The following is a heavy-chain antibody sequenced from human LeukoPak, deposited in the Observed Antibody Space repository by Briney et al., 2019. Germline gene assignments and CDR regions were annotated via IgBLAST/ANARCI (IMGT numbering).Heavy chain of an antibody. D-gene: IGHD3-3*01. CDR3: ARDSSAHDAFDI. V-gene: IGHV3-11*04. Sequence: GGSLRLSCAASGFTFSNAWMSWVRQAPGKGLEWVSYISSSGSTIYYADSVKGRSTISRDNAKNSLYLQMNSLRAEDTAVYYCARDSSAHDAFDIWGQGTMVTVSS. J-gene: IGHJ3*02. CDR2: ISSSGSTI. CDR1: GFTFSNAW.